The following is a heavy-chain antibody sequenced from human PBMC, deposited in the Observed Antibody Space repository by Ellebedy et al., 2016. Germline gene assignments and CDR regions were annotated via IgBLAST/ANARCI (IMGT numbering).Heavy chain of an antibody. CDR3: ARDPDSSSWYGSGMDV. CDR2: ISSSSSTI. CDR1: GFTFSSYS. J-gene: IGHJ6*02. Sequence: GGSLRLSCAASGFTFSSYSMNWVRQAPGKGLEWVSYISSSSSTIYYADSVKGRFTISRDNAKNSLYLQMNSLRAEDTAVYYWARDPDSSSWYGSGMDVWGQGTTVTVSS. V-gene: IGHV3-48*01. D-gene: IGHD6-13*01.